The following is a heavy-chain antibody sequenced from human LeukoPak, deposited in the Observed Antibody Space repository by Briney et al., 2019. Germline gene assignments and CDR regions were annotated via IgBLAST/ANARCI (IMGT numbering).Heavy chain of an antibody. CDR2: ISGSSGST. V-gene: IGHV3-23*01. J-gene: IGHJ6*03. CDR3: AGLYCSGGSCYSGYYYYYMDV. D-gene: IGHD2-15*01. Sequence: PGRSLRLSCAASGFTVSTYAMSWVRQAPGKGLEWVSGISGSSGSTYYADSVKGRFTISRDNSKNTLYLQMNSLRAEDTAVYYCAGLYCSGGSCYSGYYYYYMDVWGKGTTVTISS. CDR1: GFTVSTYA.